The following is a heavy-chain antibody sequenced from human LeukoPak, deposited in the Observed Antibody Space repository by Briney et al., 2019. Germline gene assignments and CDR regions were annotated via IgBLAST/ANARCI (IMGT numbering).Heavy chain of an antibody. D-gene: IGHD6-19*01. CDR3: AKDMYRGAVAPRFYYFDY. CDR2: ISYDGSNK. V-gene: IGHV3-30*02. Sequence: GGSLRLSCAASGFIFSTCGMHWVRQAPGKGPEWVAVISYDGSNKYYADSVKGRFTISRDNSKNTLYLQMNGLRAEDTAAYYCAKDMYRGAVAPRFYYFDYWGQGTLVTVSS. CDR1: GFIFSTCG. J-gene: IGHJ4*02.